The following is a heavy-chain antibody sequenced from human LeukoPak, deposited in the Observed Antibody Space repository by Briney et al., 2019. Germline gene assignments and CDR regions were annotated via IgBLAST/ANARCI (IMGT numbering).Heavy chain of an antibody. V-gene: IGHV4-38-2*02. Sequence: SETLSLTCLVSGASSSSADHYWGWIRQPPGKGLEWIGSIYHSGSTYYNPSLKSRVTISVDTSKNQFSLKLSSVTAADTAVYYCARDIDGDYGWYFDYWGQGTLVTVSS. CDR2: IYHSGST. J-gene: IGHJ4*02. CDR1: GASSSSADHY. D-gene: IGHD4-17*01. CDR3: ARDIDGDYGWYFDY.